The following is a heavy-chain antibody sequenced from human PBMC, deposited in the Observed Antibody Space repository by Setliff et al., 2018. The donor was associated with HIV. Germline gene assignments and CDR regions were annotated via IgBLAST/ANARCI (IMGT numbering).Heavy chain of an antibody. J-gene: IGHJ4*02. D-gene: IGHD1-26*01. CDR1: GFTFNNYA. Sequence: GGSLRLSCAASGFTFNNYAIHWVRQAPGKGLEWVALISYDGTYKYYAESVKGRFTISRDNSRNTLYLQMNSLRTEDTAVYYCARDPLVGAPDYFDYWGQGTLVTVSS. V-gene: IGHV3-30*04. CDR2: ISYDGTYK. CDR3: ARDPLVGAPDYFDY.